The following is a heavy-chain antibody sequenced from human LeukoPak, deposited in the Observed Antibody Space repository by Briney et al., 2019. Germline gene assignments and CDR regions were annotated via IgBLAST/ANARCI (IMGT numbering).Heavy chain of an antibody. CDR2: ISSSSSYI. CDR1: GFTFSSYS. V-gene: IGHV3-21*01. Sequence: GGSLRLSCAASGFTFSSYSMNWVRQAPGKGLEWVSSISSSSSYIYYADSVKGRFTISRDNAKNSLYLQMNSLRAEDTAVYYCARDSDTAIVTIGYWGQGTLVTVSS. D-gene: IGHD5-18*01. J-gene: IGHJ4*02. CDR3: ARDSDTAIVTIGY.